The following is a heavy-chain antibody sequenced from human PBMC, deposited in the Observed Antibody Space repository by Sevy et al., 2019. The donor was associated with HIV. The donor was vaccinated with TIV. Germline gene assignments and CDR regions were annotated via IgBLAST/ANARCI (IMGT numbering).Heavy chain of an antibody. CDR2: INRDGSGK. CDR1: GFTFSDYW. D-gene: IGHD5-12*01. V-gene: IGHV3-7*01. J-gene: IGHJ4*02. Sequence: GGSLSLSCEASGFTFSDYWMTWVRQAPGKGLGWVASINRDGSGKYYVDSVKGRFIISRQNVKKSLFLQMNTLRVEDTAVYYCLRGGGGYWGQETLVTVSS. CDR3: LRGGGGY.